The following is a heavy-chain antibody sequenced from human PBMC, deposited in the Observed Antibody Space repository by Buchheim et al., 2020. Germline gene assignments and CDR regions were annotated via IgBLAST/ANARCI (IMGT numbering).Heavy chain of an antibody. CDR2: LWSDGTKK. D-gene: IGHD2-15*01. CDR3: ARDDDTNSRYSRLLF. V-gene: IGHV3-33*01. CDR1: GFTFSSYG. J-gene: IGHJ4*02. Sequence: QVQLVESGGGVVQPGRSLRLSCAASGFTFSSYGMHWVRQAPGKGLEWVAVLWSDGTKKYYADSVKGRFTISRDTSKNTLYLQMNSLRAEDTAVYYCARDDDTNSRYSRLLFRGQGTL.